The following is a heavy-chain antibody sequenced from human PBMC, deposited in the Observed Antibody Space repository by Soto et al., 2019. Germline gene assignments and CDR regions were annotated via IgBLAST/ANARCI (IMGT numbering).Heavy chain of an antibody. Sequence: GASVKVSCKTSGYTFTSYGIAWVRQAPGQGLEWMGWISTSKGDTNYAQKFQGRVTMTTDTSTRTAYMELRSLRSDDTALYYCATRSRAFDFWGKGPLVTVSS. V-gene: IGHV1-18*01. CDR2: ISTSKGDT. CDR1: GYTFTSYG. J-gene: IGHJ4*02. CDR3: ATRSRAFDF.